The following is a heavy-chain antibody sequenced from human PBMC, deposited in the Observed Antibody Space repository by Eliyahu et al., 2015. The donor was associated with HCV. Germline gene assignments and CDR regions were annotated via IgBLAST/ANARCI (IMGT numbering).Heavy chain of an antibody. V-gene: IGHV1-69*01. CDR2: ILPVFGSS. Sequence: QVQLEQSGAEVKKPGSSVKVSCKASGGTFRTLSINWVRQAPGQGLEGMGRILPVFGSSNYAQKFQGRVSTTADESTATAYLELNSLTSDDTAIFYCATVRASVTHRAEYFQHWGQGTLVTVS. CDR1: GGTFRTLS. CDR3: ATVRASVTHRAEYFQH. J-gene: IGHJ1*01. D-gene: IGHD5/OR15-5a*01.